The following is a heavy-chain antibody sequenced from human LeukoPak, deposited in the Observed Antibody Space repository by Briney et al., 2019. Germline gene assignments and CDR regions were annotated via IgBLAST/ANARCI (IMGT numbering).Heavy chain of an antibody. Sequence: SGGSLRLSCAASGFTFSSYWMSWVRQAPGKGLEWVANIKQDGSEKYYVDSVEGRFTISRDNAKNSLYLQMNSLRAEDTAVYYCARDRGFRVVATPYWGQGTLVTVSS. V-gene: IGHV3-7*05. D-gene: IGHD5-12*01. CDR3: ARDRGFRVVATPY. J-gene: IGHJ4*02. CDR1: GFTFSSYW. CDR2: IKQDGSEK.